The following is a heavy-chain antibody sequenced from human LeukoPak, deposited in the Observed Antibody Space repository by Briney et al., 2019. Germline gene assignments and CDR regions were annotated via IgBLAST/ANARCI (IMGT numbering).Heavy chain of an antibody. CDR3: ARSGSSGYYPHYYYGMDV. D-gene: IGHD3-22*01. CDR2: IYYSGST. CDR1: GGSISSGDYY. J-gene: IGHJ6*02. V-gene: IGHV4-30-4*01. Sequence: SETLSLTCTVSGGSISSGDYYWSWIRQPPGKGLEWIGYIYYSGSTYYNPSLKSRVTISVDTSKNQFSLKLSSVTAADTAVYYCARSGSSGYYPHYYYGMDVWGQGTTVTVSS.